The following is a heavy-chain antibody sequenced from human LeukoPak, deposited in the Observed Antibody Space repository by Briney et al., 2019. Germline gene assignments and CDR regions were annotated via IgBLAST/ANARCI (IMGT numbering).Heavy chain of an antibody. D-gene: IGHD3-9*01. CDR1: GFTFSSYW. Sequence: PGGSLRLSCAASGFTFSSYWMSWVRQAPGKGLEWVANIKQDGSEKYYVDSVKGRFTISTDNAKNSLYLQMNSLRAEDTAAYYCAGGPVLRYFDWLLYQVSDYYGMDVWGQGTTVTVSS. CDR2: IKQDGSEK. CDR3: AGGPVLRYFDWLLYQVSDYYGMDV. J-gene: IGHJ6*02. V-gene: IGHV3-7*01.